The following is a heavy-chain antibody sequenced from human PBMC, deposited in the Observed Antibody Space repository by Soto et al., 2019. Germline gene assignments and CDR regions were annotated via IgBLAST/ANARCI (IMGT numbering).Heavy chain of an antibody. CDR2: ISGSGGST. Sequence: EVQLLESGGGLVQPGGSLRLSCAASGFTFSSYVTSWVRQAPGKGLEWVSAISGSGGSTYYADSVKGRFTISRDNSKNTLYLQMNSLRAEDTAVYYCAKDPTVKSAHDYWGQGTLVTVSS. J-gene: IGHJ4*02. CDR1: GFTFSSYV. CDR3: AKDPTVKSAHDY. D-gene: IGHD4-17*01. V-gene: IGHV3-23*01.